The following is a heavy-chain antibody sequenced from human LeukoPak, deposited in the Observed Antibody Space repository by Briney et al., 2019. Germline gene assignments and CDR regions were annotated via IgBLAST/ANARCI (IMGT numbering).Heavy chain of an antibody. Sequence: GESLKISCKGSEDSFTNYWIGWVRQMPGKGLEWMGIIYPGDSDTRYSPSFQGQVTISADKSISTAYLQWSSLKASDTAMYYCVRSESSIAARYNWFDPWGQGTLVTVSS. CDR3: VRSESSIAARYNWFDP. D-gene: IGHD6-6*01. CDR2: IYPGDSDT. J-gene: IGHJ5*02. V-gene: IGHV5-51*01. CDR1: EDSFTNYW.